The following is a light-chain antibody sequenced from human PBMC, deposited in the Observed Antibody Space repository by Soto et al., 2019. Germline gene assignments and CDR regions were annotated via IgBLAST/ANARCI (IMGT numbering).Light chain of an antibody. Sequence: DIQMTQSPSSLSASVGDRVTSTCRASQGIGNDLGWYQQKPGKAPNRLIYAASSLQSGVPSRFSGSGSGTEFTLTISSLQPADFATYHCLQHNSFPFTFGQGTKVEI. CDR1: QGIGND. CDR3: LQHNSFPFT. CDR2: AAS. J-gene: IGKJ1*01. V-gene: IGKV1-17*01.